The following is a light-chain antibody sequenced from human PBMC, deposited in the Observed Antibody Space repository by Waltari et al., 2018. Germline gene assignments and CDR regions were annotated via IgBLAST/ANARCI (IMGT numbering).Light chain of an antibody. CDR3: HHYYIPPLT. V-gene: IGKV4-1*01. CDR1: QSLFSTSNSKTY. CDR2: WAS. J-gene: IGKJ5*01. Sequence: DIVMTQSPDSLAVSLGERATINCKSSQSLFSTSNSKTYIAWYQTKPGQPPKLLIYWASSRASGVPNRFSGSGSGTDFTLTISSLQAEDVAVYYCHHYYIPPLTFGQGTRLEI.